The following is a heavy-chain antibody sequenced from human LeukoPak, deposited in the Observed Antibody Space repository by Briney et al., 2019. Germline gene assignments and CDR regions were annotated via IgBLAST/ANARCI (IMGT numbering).Heavy chain of an antibody. Sequence: ASVKVSCKASGGTFSSYAISWVRQAPGQGLEWMGWINPNSGGTNYAQKFQGRVTMTRDTSISTGYMELSRLRSDDTAVYYCATLVIAVAGGFGDYWGQGTLVTVSS. CDR1: GGTFSSYA. CDR3: ATLVIAVAGGFGDY. V-gene: IGHV1-2*02. D-gene: IGHD6-19*01. J-gene: IGHJ4*02. CDR2: INPNSGGT.